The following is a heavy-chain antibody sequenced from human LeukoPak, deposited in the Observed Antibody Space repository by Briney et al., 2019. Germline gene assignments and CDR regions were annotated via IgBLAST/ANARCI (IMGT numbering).Heavy chain of an antibody. D-gene: IGHD1-1*01. CDR3: AGGTNGYFDY. CDR2: IIPIFGTA. V-gene: IGHV1-69*06. Sequence: GASVKVSCKASGGTSSSYAISWVRQAPGQGLEWMGGIIPIFGTANYAQKFQGRVTITADKSTSTAYMELSSLRSEDTAVYYCAGGTNGYFDYWGQGTLVTVSS. J-gene: IGHJ4*02. CDR1: GGTSSSYA.